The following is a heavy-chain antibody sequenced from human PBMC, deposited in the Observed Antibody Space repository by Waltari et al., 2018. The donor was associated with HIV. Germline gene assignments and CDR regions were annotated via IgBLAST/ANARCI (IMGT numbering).Heavy chain of an antibody. CDR3: ARARFTMIVVGLDY. V-gene: IGHV3-30-3*01. Sequence: QVQLVASGGGVVQPGRYLRLSCAASGFTFRSYANEWVRQAPGKGLEWVAVISYDGSNKYYADSVKGRFTISRDNSKNTLYLQMNSLRAEDTAVYYCARARFTMIVVGLDYWGQGTLVTVSS. CDR1: GFTFRSYA. CDR2: ISYDGSNK. J-gene: IGHJ4*02. D-gene: IGHD3-22*01.